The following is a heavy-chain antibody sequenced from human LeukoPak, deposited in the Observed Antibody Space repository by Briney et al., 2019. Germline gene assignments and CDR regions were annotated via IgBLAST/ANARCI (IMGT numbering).Heavy chain of an antibody. Sequence: PGGSLRLSCAASGFTFSNYAMSWVRQAPGKGLGWVSAISGSGGSTYYADSVKGRFTISRDNSKNTLYLQMNSLRAEDTAVYYCAKHGDDTLTGYTHWGQGTLVTVSS. D-gene: IGHD3-9*01. J-gene: IGHJ4*02. CDR3: AKHGDDTLTGYTH. CDR2: ISGSGGST. CDR1: GFTFSNYA. V-gene: IGHV3-23*01.